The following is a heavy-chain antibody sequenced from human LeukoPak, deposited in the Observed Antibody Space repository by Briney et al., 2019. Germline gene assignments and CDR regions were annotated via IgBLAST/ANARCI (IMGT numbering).Heavy chain of an antibody. D-gene: IGHD6-19*01. CDR2: INHSGST. CDR1: GGSISNKY. CDR3: ARSGSSGPPPL. J-gene: IGHJ3*01. Sequence: SETLSLTCTVSGGSISNKYWSWIRQPPGKGLEWIGEINHSGSTNYNPSLKSRVTVSVDTSKNQFSLRLTSVTAADTAVYYCARSGSSGPPPLWGQGTMVTVSS. V-gene: IGHV4-34*01.